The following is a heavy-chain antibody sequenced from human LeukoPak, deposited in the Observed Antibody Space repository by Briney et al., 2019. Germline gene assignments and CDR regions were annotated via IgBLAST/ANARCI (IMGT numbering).Heavy chain of an antibody. D-gene: IGHD3-10*02. CDR1: GFTFSSYE. Sequence: GGSLRLSCAASGFTFSSYEMNWVRQAPGKGLEWVSYISSSGSTIYYADSVKGRFTISRDNAKNSLYLQMNSLRAEDTAVYYCAELGITMIGGVWGRGTTVTVSS. CDR2: ISSSGSTI. J-gene: IGHJ6*04. V-gene: IGHV3-48*03. CDR3: AELGITMIGGV.